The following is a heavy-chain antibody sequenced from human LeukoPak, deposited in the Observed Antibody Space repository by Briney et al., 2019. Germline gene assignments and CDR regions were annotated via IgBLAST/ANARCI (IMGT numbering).Heavy chain of an antibody. D-gene: IGHD2-2*01. CDR2: IIPIFGTA. V-gene: IGHV1-69*06. CDR1: GGTFSSYA. Sequence: SVKVSCKASGGTFSSYAISWVRQAPGQGLEWKRGIIPIFGTANYAQKFQGRVTITADKSTSTAYMELSSLRSEDTAVYYCARSAGAYMVVVPARPGGYYYGMDVWGKGTTVTASS. CDR3: ARSAGAYMVVVPARPGGYYYGMDV. J-gene: IGHJ6*04.